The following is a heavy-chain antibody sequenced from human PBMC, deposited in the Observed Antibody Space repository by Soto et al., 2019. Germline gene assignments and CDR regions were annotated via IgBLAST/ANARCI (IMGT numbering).Heavy chain of an antibody. CDR3: ARGGRITIFGVITL. V-gene: IGHV3-48*02. D-gene: IGHD3-3*01. CDR2: ISSGSDII. Sequence: GGSLRLSCAASGFTFSAYSMNWVRQAPGKGLEWVSYISSGSDIIHYADSVKGRFTTSRDNAKNSVSLQVNKLRDEDTAVYYCARGGRITIFGVITLWGQGTLVTVSS. J-gene: IGHJ4*02. CDR1: GFTFSAYS.